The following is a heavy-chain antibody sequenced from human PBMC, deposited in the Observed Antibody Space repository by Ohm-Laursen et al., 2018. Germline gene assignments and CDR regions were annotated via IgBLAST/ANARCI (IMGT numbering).Heavy chain of an antibody. Sequence: GASVKVSCKASGYTFTAYYMHWVRQAPGQGLEWMGWINPNGGNTNIAQRFQGRVTMTRDTSINTAYMELSRLTSDDTAVYYCARGGSSDSTGSAVNWGQGTLVTVSS. CDR1: GYTFTAYY. D-gene: IGHD6-19*01. CDR3: ARGGSSDSTGSAVN. V-gene: IGHV1-2*02. J-gene: IGHJ4*02. CDR2: INPNGGNT.